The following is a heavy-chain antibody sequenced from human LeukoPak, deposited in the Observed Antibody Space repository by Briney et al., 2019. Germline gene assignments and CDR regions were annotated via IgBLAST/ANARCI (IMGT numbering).Heavy chain of an antibody. J-gene: IGHJ4*02. D-gene: IGHD1-1*01. CDR3: ARLSTSDTDGNYFDF. CDR2: INYSGRT. Sequence: PSETLSLTCTVSGDSITRNTYYWVWVRQPPGKGLEWIGSINYSGRTFYSSSLKSRAIISVDTFRNQFSLKVTSVTAADTAVYSCARLSTSDTDGNYFDFWGQGTLVTVSS. CDR1: GDSITRNTYY. V-gene: IGHV4-39*01.